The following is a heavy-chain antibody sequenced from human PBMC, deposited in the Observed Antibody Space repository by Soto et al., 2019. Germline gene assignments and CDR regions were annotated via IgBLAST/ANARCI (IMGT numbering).Heavy chain of an antibody. V-gene: IGHV3-23*01. Sequence: EVQVLESGGGLVQPGGSLRLSCTASGFTFSSYAMIWVRQAPGKGLEWVSGISGSGVSTYYADSVKGRFAISRDNSKNTLYLQMNSRRAEDTAVYYCAKGGRGDGYNTFDYWGQGTLVTVSS. CDR1: GFTFSSYA. CDR2: ISGSGVST. J-gene: IGHJ4*02. CDR3: AKGGRGDGYNTFDY. D-gene: IGHD5-12*01.